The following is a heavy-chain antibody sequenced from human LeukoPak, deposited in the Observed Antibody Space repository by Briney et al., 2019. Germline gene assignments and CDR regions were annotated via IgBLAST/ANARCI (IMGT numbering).Heavy chain of an antibody. D-gene: IGHD6-19*01. CDR2: ISYDGSNK. J-gene: IGHJ5*02. Sequence: GGSLRLSCAASGFTFSSYAMHWVRQAPGKGLEWVAVISYDGSNKYYADSVKGRFTISRDNSKNTLYLQMNSLRAEDTAVYYCARESAVAGEEPINWFDPWGQGTLVTVSS. V-gene: IGHV3-30*04. CDR1: GFTFSSYA. CDR3: ARESAVAGEEPINWFDP.